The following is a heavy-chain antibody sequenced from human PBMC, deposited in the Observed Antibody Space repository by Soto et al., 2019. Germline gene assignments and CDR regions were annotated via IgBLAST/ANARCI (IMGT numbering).Heavy chain of an antibody. CDR1: GGSISDYY. D-gene: IGHD3-3*01. J-gene: IGHJ4*02. CDR3: ARARKATYITGGFDS. V-gene: IGHV4-59*01. Sequence: QVQLQESGPGLVKPSETLSLTCSVSGGSISDYYWSWIRQSPEKGLEYIAYSSYGGITNLNGAHNGRLTMSIDTPKNQFSLKATSLTAADTAVYYCARARKATYITGGFDSWGQGTLVTVSS. CDR2: SSYGGIT.